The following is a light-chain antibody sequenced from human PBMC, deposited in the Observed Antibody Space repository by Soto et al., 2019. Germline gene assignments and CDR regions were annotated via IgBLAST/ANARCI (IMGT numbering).Light chain of an antibody. CDR3: CSYAGRSTWV. CDR2: EVS. V-gene: IGLV2-23*02. Sequence: QSALTQPVSVSGSPGQSITISCAGTSSDVGNYKFVSWYQQVPGKAPKVLIYEVSKRSSGVSNRFSGSKSGNTASLTISGLQAEDEAEYYCCSYAGRSTWVLGGGTKLHRP. J-gene: IGLJ2*01. CDR1: SSDVGNYKF.